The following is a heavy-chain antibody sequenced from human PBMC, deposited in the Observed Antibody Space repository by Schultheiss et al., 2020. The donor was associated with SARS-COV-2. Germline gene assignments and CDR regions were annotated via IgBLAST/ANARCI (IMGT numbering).Heavy chain of an antibody. Sequence: GGSLRLSCAASGFIFSSYAMHWVRQAPGKGLDWVAVISYDGSNKYYADSVKGRFTISRDNSKNTLYLQMNSLRAEDTAVYYCAREFNYYGSGSYVGFDYWGQGTLVTVSS. CDR1: GFIFSSYA. CDR2: ISYDGSNK. V-gene: IGHV3-30*04. J-gene: IGHJ4*02. D-gene: IGHD3-10*01. CDR3: AREFNYYGSGSYVGFDY.